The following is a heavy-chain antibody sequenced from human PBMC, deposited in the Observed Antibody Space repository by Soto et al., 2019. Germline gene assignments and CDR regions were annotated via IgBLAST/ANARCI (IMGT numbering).Heavy chain of an antibody. CDR2: INHSGST. J-gene: IGHJ4*02. CDR3: AHSSIFGVVIHPFDY. V-gene: IGHV4-34*01. D-gene: IGHD3-3*01. CDR1: GGSFSGYY. Sequence: PSETLSLTCAVYGGSFSGYYWILIRHPPLKGLEWIGEINHSGSTNYNPSLKSRVTISVDTSKNQFSLKLSSVTAADTAVYYCAHSSIFGVVIHPFDYWGQGTLVTVLL.